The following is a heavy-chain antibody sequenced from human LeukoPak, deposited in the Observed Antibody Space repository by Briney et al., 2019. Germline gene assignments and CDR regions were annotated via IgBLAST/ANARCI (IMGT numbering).Heavy chain of an antibody. CDR2: IYHSGST. Sequence: SETLSLTCAVSGGSISSGGYSWSWIRQPPGKGLEWIGYIYHSGSTYYNPSLKSRVTISVDRSKNQFSLKLSSVTAADTAVYYCARESRREDAFDIWGQGTMVTVSS. D-gene: IGHD1-26*01. CDR1: GGSISSGGYS. J-gene: IGHJ3*02. V-gene: IGHV4-30-2*01. CDR3: ARESRREDAFDI.